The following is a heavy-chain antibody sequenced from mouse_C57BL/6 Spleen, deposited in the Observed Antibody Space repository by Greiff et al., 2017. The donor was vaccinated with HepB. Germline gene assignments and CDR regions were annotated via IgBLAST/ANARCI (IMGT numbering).Heavy chain of an antibody. V-gene: IGHV1-4*01. D-gene: IGHD2-1*01. CDR1: GYTFTSYT. CDR2: INPSSGYT. CDR3: ARGIDLLWPAWFAY. Sequence: QVQLQQSGAELARPGASVKMSCKASGYTFTSYTMHWVKQRPGQGLEWIGYINPSSGYTKYNQKFKDKATLTADKSSSTAYMQLSSLTSEDSAVYYCARGIDLLWPAWFAYWGQGTLVTVSA. J-gene: IGHJ3*01.